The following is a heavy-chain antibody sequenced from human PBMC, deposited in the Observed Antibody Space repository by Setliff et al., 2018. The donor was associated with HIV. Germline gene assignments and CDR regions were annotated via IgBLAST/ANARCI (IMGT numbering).Heavy chain of an antibody. V-gene: IGHV1-2*04. J-gene: IGHJ4*02. CDR2: INPNSGGT. Sequence: ASVKVSCKTSGYTFTSYAMHWVRQAPGQGLEWMGWINPNSGGTNYAQKFQGWVTMTRDTSISTAYMELSRLRSDDTAVYYCARSQGIVPAAPLWYWGQGTLVTVSS. CDR1: GYTFTSYA. D-gene: IGHD2-2*01. CDR3: ARSQGIVPAAPLWY.